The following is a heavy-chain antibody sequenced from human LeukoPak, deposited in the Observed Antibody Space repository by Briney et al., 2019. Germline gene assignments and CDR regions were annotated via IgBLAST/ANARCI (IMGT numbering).Heavy chain of an antibody. Sequence: GGSLRLSCTASGFTFGDYAMSWFRQTPGKGLEWVATINQDESEKYYLDSVKGRFTISRDTAKNSLYLQMYSLTAEDTALYYCARDGPYSSSSHYYYYYMDVWGKGTTVTVSS. CDR2: INQDESEK. D-gene: IGHD6-6*01. J-gene: IGHJ6*03. CDR3: ARDGPYSSSSHYYYYYMDV. V-gene: IGHV3-7*03. CDR1: GFTFGDYA.